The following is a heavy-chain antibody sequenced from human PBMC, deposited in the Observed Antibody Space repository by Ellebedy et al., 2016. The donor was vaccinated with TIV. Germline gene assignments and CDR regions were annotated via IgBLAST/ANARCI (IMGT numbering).Heavy chain of an antibody. J-gene: IGHJ5*02. CDR2: INPNSGGT. Sequence: AASVKVSCKASGYSFTAYYMHWVRQAPGQGLEWMGWINPNSGGTNYAQKFQGRVTMTRDTSISTAYMELSRLRSDDTAVYYCARGKITIFGVLIGWFDPWGQGTLVTVSS. D-gene: IGHD3-3*01. V-gene: IGHV1-2*02. CDR1: GYSFTAYY. CDR3: ARGKITIFGVLIGWFDP.